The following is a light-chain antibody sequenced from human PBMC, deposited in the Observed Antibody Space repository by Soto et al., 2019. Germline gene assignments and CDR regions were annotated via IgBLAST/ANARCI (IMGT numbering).Light chain of an antibody. CDR3: QQYNDSPWT. Sequence: DIQMTQSPSTLSASVGDRVTLTCRACQSIRSWLAWYQQKPGKAPKLLIYDASSLETGVPSRFSGSGSGTVFTLTISSLQPDDFATYYCQQYNDSPWTFGQGTKVEIK. CDR1: QSIRSW. V-gene: IGKV1-5*01. CDR2: DAS. J-gene: IGKJ1*01.